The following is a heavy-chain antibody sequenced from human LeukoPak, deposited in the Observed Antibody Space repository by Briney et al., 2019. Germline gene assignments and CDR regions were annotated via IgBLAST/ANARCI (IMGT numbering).Heavy chain of an antibody. V-gene: IGHV1-18*01. Sequence: ASVKVSCKASGYTFTTYGLSWVRQAPGQGLEWMGWISNYNGNTNYAQKFQGRVTMTTDTSTSTAYMELRSLRSDDTAVYYCARDPTEDFWSGFYSYFDFWGQGTLVTVSS. J-gene: IGHJ4*02. CDR3: ARDPTEDFWSGFYSYFDF. CDR2: ISNYNGNT. D-gene: IGHD3-3*01. CDR1: GYTFTTYG.